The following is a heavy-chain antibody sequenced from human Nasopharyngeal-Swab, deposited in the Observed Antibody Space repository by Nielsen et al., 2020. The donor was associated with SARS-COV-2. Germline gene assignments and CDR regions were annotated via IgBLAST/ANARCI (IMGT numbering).Heavy chain of an antibody. D-gene: IGHD2-2*01. V-gene: IGHV3-13*01. CDR1: GWTFSGFA. Sequence: GTMRLTCAAAGWTFSGFAMHWVRQATGKGLEWVSAIGTAGDTYYPGSVKGRFTISRENAKNSLYLQINSLRAGDTAVYYCARSKRSIGYCSSTSCYDVDYFDYWGQGTLVTVSS. CDR3: ARSKRSIGYCSSTSCYDVDYFDY. CDR2: IGTAGDT. J-gene: IGHJ4*02.